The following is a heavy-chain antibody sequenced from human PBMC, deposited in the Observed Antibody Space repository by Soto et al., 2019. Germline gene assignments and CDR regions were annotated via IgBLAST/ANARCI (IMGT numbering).Heavy chain of an antibody. D-gene: IGHD3-3*01. Sequence: GGSLRLSCAASGFTFSSYAMSWVRQAPGKGLEWVSAISGSGGSTYYADSVKGRFTISRDNSKNTLYLQVNSLRAEDTAVYYCAKDEGITIFGVDDYYEFLGEFDYWGQGTLVTVSS. V-gene: IGHV3-23*01. CDR3: AKDEGITIFGVDDYYEFLGEFDY. J-gene: IGHJ4*02. CDR2: ISGSGGST. CDR1: GFTFSSYA.